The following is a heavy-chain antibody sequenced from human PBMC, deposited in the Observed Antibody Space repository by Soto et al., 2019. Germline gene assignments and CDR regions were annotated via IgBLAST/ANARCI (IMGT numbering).Heavy chain of an antibody. J-gene: IGHJ4*02. CDR1: GFTFNIYG. CDR3: AKDQASGQGSFDS. V-gene: IGHV3-30*18. CDR2: ISYDGSNQ. Sequence: PGGSLRLSCAASGFTFNIYGMHWVRQAPDKGLECVALISYDGSNQYYADSVKGRFTISRDNSKNTLFLQMNSLRADDTAVYYCAKDQASGQGSFDSWGQGTLVTVSS.